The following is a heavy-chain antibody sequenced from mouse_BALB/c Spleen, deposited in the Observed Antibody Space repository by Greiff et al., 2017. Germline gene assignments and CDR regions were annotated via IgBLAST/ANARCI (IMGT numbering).Heavy chain of an antibody. CDR1: GFSLTGYG. CDR2: IWGDGST. J-gene: IGHJ4*01. CDR3: ARNWLLRLSYAMDY. Sequence: QVQLKESGPGLVAPSQSLSITCTVSGFSLTGYGVNWVRQPPGKGLEWLGMIWGDGSTDYNSALKSRLSISKDNSKSQVFFKMNSLQANDTAIYYCARNWLLRLSYAMDYWGQGTSVTVSS. V-gene: IGHV2-6-7*01. D-gene: IGHD1-2*01.